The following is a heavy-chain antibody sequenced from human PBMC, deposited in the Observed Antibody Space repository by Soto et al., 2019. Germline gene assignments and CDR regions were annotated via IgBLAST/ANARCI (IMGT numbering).Heavy chain of an antibody. V-gene: IGHV1-69*01. Sequence: ASVTVSCKASVGTFSSYAISWVRQAPGQGREWMGGIIPIFGTANYAEKFQGRVTITADESTSTAYMELSSLRSEDTAVYYCASTPYSSSSVAYYYGMDVWGQGTTVTVSS. D-gene: IGHD6-6*01. J-gene: IGHJ6*02. CDR3: ASTPYSSSSVAYYYGMDV. CDR2: IIPIFGTA. CDR1: VGTFSSYA.